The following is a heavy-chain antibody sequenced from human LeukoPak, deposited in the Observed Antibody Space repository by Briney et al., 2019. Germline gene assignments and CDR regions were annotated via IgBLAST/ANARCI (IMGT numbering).Heavy chain of an antibody. Sequence: ASVKVSCKASAYTFTVYYLHWVRQAPGQGGEWMGWIDPNKGETEYTQKFQGRVTITRVRAISTAYMELSRLRSDDTAVYYCARRSRNGLDAFDIRGQGTMVTVSS. CDR3: ARRSRNGLDAFDI. CDR2: IDPNKGET. CDR1: AYTFTVYY. V-gene: IGHV1-2*02. J-gene: IGHJ3*02. D-gene: IGHD2-8*01.